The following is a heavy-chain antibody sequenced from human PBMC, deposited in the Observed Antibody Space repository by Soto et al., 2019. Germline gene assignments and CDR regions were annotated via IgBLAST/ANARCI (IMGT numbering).Heavy chain of an antibody. Sequence: QVQLQESGPGLVKPSQTLSLTCTVSGGSIRSGDYYWSWIRQPPGKGLEWIGYIYYSGNTYYNPALNSPLTISLATSKNQFYLKLNSVTAADTAVYYCARGPYSWSDYWGQGTLVTVSS. CDR1: GGSIRSGDYY. D-gene: IGHD1-1*01. J-gene: IGHJ4*02. V-gene: IGHV4-30-4*01. CDR3: ARGPYSWSDY. CDR2: IYYSGNT.